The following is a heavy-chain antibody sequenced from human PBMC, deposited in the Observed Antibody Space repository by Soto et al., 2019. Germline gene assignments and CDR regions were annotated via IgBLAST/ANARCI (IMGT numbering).Heavy chain of an antibody. V-gene: IGHV1-2*02. CDR2: VNPNSGGT. J-gene: IGHJ5*02. Sequence: ASVKVSCKSSGYTVTGYYIHWVRQAPGQGHEGMGWVNPNSGGTKYAQKFQGRGTMTRDTSINTAYMELSRLKSDDTAVYYCARDRSGRLEFDPWGQGTLVTV. CDR1: GYTVTGYY. CDR3: ARDRSGRLEFDP. D-gene: IGHD2-21*01.